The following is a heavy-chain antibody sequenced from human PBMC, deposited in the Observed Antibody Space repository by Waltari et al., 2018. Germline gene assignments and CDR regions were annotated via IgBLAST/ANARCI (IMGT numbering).Heavy chain of an antibody. Sequence: QVQLHQWGAGLLKPSETLSLTCGVSGGSFNDYYWTWIRQPPGKGLEWIGEINHSGTTDYNPSRNSRLTMSVDTSKKQISLKMSSVTAADTAVYYCARGDLHYGSSGFFYWGQGALVTVSS. D-gene: IGHD3-22*01. CDR2: INHSGTT. CDR1: GGSFNDYY. CDR3: ARGDLHYGSSGFFY. V-gene: IGHV4-34*01. J-gene: IGHJ4*02.